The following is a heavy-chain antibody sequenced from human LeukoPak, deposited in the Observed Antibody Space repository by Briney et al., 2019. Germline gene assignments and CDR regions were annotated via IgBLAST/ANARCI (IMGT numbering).Heavy chain of an antibody. J-gene: IGHJ5*02. V-gene: IGHV4-38-2*02. Sequence: PSETLSLTCTVSGYSIRSGYYWGWIRQPPGKGLEWIGSIYHSGSTYYNPSLKSRVTISVDKSKNQFSLKLSSVTAADTAVYYCARDRPFDPWGQGTLVTVSS. CDR1: GYSIRSGYY. CDR3: ARDRPFDP. CDR2: IYHSGST.